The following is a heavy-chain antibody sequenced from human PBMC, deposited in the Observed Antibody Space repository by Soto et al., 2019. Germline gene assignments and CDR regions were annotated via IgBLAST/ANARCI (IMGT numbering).Heavy chain of an antibody. D-gene: IGHD3-10*01. CDR2: IYYTGTT. V-gene: IGHV4-59*12. J-gene: IGHJ4*02. CDR1: GGSISDYY. Sequence: SETLSLTCTVSGGSISDYYWSWIRQPPGKGLEWVGYIYYTGTTTYNPSLKSRLTLSVDTSKNQFSLKLRSVSAADTAVYYCARDVTYNSGSYPLYWGQGVLVTVSS. CDR3: ARDVTYNSGSYPLY.